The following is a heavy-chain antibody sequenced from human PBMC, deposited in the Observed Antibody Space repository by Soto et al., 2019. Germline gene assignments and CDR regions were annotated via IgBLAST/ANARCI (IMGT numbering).Heavy chain of an antibody. V-gene: IGHV3-33*01. J-gene: IGHJ4*02. CDR1: GFTFSSYG. D-gene: IGHD1-26*01. CDR2: IWYDGSNK. Sequence: QVQLVESGGGVVQPGRSLRLSCAASGFTFSSYGMHWVRQAPGKGLEWVAVIWYDGSNKYYADSVKGRFTISRDNSKNTLYLQMNSLRAEDTAVYYCGGGLVGATLGHFDYWGQGTLVTVSS. CDR3: GGGLVGATLGHFDY.